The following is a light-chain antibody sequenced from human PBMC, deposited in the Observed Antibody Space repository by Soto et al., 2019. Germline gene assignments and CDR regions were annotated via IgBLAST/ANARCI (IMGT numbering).Light chain of an antibody. CDR2: EVN. Sequence: SDRTQPASVSRAPGPSIPYSFPGNGIYVGANNLVSWYQQHPGKAPKLILCEVNTRPSGISNRFSGSKSGDTASLTISGLQADDEADYSSGTYAGTVAYVFGTATK. V-gene: IGLV2-23*02. J-gene: IGLJ1*01. CDR3: GTYAGTVAYV. CDR1: GIYVGANNL.